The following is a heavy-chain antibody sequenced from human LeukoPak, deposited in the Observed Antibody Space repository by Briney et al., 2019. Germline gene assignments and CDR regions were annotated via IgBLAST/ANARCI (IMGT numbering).Heavy chain of an antibody. CDR3: AKARGYSYGYLVDY. CDR2: ISGSGGST. V-gene: IGHV3-23*01. J-gene: IGHJ4*02. Sequence: GSLRLSCAASGFTFSSYAMSWVRQAPGKGLEWVSAISGSGGSTYYADSVKGRFTISRDNSKNTLYLQMNSLGAEDTAVYYCAKARGYSYGYLVDYWGQGTLVTVSS. CDR1: GFTFSSYA. D-gene: IGHD5-18*01.